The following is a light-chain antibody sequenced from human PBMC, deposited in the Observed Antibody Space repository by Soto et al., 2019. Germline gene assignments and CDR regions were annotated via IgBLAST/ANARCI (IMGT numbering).Light chain of an antibody. J-gene: IGKJ5*01. CDR3: QQSSTTPLT. CDR2: GAS. V-gene: IGKV1-39*01. CDR1: QSITTY. Sequence: DIQMTQSPSSLSASVGDRVTITCRASQSITTYLQWYQQRPGEAPKLLIYGASSVQSGVSSRFIGSGSGTAFTLTINGLRPEDFATYYCQQSSTTPLTFGQGTRLDI.